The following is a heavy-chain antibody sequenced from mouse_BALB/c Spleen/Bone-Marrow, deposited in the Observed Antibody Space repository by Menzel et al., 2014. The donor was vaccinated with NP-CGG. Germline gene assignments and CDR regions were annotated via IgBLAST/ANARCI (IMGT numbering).Heavy chain of an antibody. CDR2: INPTTDYT. CDR3: ARDVDY. Sequence: VQLQQSGAELAKPGAAAKMSCKASGYTFSTYWMHWVKQRPGQGLEWIGYINPTTDYTEYNQKFKDEATLTADRSSSTAYMQLSSLTSEDSAVYYCARDVDYWGQGTTLTVSS. CDR1: GYTFSTYW. J-gene: IGHJ2*01. V-gene: IGHV1-7*01.